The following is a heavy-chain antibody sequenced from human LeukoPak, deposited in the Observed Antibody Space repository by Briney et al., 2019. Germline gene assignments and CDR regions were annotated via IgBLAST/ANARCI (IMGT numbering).Heavy chain of an antibody. Sequence: SETLSLTCAVSGGSISSSNWWSWVRQPPGKGLEWIGEIYHSGSTNYNPSLKGRVTISVDKSKNQFSLKLSSVTAADTAVYYCARHGPIGAFDIWGQGTMVTVSS. CDR1: GGSISSSNW. CDR2: IYHSGST. V-gene: IGHV4-4*02. D-gene: IGHD1-26*01. CDR3: ARHGPIGAFDI. J-gene: IGHJ3*02.